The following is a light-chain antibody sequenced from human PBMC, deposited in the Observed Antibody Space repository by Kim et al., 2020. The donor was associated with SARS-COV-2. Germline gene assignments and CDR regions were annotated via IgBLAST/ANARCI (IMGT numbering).Light chain of an antibody. V-gene: IGLV4-69*01. CDR2: LNSDGSH. CDR3: QTWGTGILV. J-gene: IGLJ1*01. CDR1: SGHSSYA. Sequence: ASVKLTCTLSSGHSSYAIAWHQQQPEKGPRYLMKLNSDGSHSKGDGIPDRFSGSSSGAGRYLTISSLQSEDEADYYCQTWGTGILVFGTGTKVTVL.